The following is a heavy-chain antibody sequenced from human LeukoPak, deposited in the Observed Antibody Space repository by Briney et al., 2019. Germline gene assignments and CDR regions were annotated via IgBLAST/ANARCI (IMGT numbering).Heavy chain of an antibody. CDR2: ISSNGDNT. D-gene: IGHD3-3*02. CDR3: AGTMTIRYYFDY. Sequence: GGSLRLSCAASGFTFSSYAMHWVRQAPGKGLEYVSAISSNGDNTYYTNSVKGRFTISRDNSKNTLYLQMNSLRAEDTAVYYCAGTMTIRYYFDYWGQGTLVTVSS. J-gene: IGHJ4*02. CDR1: GFTFSSYA. V-gene: IGHV3-64*01.